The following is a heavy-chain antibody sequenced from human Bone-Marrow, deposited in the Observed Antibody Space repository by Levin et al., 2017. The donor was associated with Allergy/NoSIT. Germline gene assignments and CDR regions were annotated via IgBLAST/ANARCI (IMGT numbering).Heavy chain of an antibody. J-gene: IGHJ4*02. Sequence: MASETLSLTCAISGDDVSSNSAVWSWIRQSPSRGLEWLGRTYFRSTWYNNSAVSVKSRIFITPDTSKNQFSLQLRAVTPDDTAVYYCVRGYGDFHDWGQGILVTVSS. CDR3: VRGYGDFHD. CDR2: TYFRSTWYN. D-gene: IGHD4-17*01. V-gene: IGHV6-1*01. CDR1: GDDVSSNSAV.